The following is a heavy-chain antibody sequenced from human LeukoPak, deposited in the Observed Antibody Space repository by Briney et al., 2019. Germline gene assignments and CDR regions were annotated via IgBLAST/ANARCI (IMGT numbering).Heavy chain of an antibody. D-gene: IGHD2-2*01. V-gene: IGHV1-18*01. CDR2: ISTYNGNT. Sequence: ASVKVSCKASGYSFTSYGIIWVRQAPGQGLEWMGWISTYNGNTNYAQNLQDRVTMTTDTSTNTAYMELRSLRFDDTAVYYCARDSSTIWPEYNWFDPWGQGTLVTVSS. J-gene: IGHJ5*02. CDR3: ARDSSTIWPEYNWFDP. CDR1: GYSFTSYG.